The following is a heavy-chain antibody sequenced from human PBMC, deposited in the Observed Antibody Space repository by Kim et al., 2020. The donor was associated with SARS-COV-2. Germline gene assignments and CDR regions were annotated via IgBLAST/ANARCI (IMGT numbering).Heavy chain of an antibody. D-gene: IGHD6-13*01. CDR1: GASISTSDYY. Sequence: SETLSPTCTVSGASISTSDYYWGWIRQPPGKGLEWIGTIYYSGTTYYNPSLESRVIISVDTSKNQFSLKLNSVTAADTAVYYCVRQSREGSSSSWSDPWGQGTLVTVSS. V-gene: IGHV4-39*01. CDR3: VRQSREGSSSSWSDP. CDR2: IYYSGTT. J-gene: IGHJ5*02.